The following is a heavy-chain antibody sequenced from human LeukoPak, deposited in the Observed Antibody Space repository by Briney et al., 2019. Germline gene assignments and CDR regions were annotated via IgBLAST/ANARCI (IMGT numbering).Heavy chain of an antibody. D-gene: IGHD4-17*01. V-gene: IGHV4-59*08. CDR2: IYYSGST. J-gene: IGHJ4*02. Sequence: SETLSLTCTVSGGSISSYYWSWIRQPPGKGLEWIGYIYYSGSTNYNPSLKSRVTISVDTSKNQFSLKLSSVTAADTAVYYCASGNYVDYVPGWDYWGQGTLVTVSS. CDR3: ASGNYVDYVPGWDY. CDR1: GGSISSYY.